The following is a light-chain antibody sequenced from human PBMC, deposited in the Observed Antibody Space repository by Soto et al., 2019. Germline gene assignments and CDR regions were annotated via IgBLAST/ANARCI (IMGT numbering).Light chain of an antibody. CDR2: SNN. J-gene: IGLJ7*01. Sequence: QSVLTQPPSASGTPGQRVTISCSGSSSNIGSNTVNWYQQLPGTAPKLLIYSNNQRPSGVPDRFSGSKSGTSASLAISALQSEDEADYYCAAWDDSLNGHAVFGGGTQLTVL. CDR3: AAWDDSLNGHAV. CDR1: SSNIGSNT. V-gene: IGLV1-44*01.